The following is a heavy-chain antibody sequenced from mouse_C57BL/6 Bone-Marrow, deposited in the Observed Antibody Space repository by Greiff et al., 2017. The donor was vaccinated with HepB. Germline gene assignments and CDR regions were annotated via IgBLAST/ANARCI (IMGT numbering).Heavy chain of an antibody. J-gene: IGHJ3*01. Sequence: QVQLQQSGPELVKPGASVKISCKASGYAFSSSWMNWVKQRPGKGLEWIGRIYPGDGDTNYNGKFKGKATLTADKSSSTADMQLSSLTSEDAAVYFCASQGTLRWFTFAYWGQGTLVTVSA. CDR2: IYPGDGDT. V-gene: IGHV1-82*01. D-gene: IGHD1-1*02. CDR3: ASQGTLRWFTFAY. CDR1: GYAFSSSW.